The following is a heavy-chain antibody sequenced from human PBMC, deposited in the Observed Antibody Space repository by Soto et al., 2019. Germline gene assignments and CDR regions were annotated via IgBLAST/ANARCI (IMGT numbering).Heavy chain of an antibody. V-gene: IGHV3-74*01. CDR1: GITFSGYW. CDR2: VDSDGSGT. Sequence: EVQLVESGGGSVQPGGSLRLSCVASGITFSGYWMHWVRQVPGKGLVWVARVDSDGSGTSYADSVKGRFTISRDNAKNTLYLQMIRLRVEDTAVYYCATVFEHWGQGIPVTVSS. CDR3: ATVFEH. J-gene: IGHJ4*02.